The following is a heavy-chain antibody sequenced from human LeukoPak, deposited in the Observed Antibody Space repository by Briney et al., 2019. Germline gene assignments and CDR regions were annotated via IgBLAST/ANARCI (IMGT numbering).Heavy chain of an antibody. CDR2: IHYTVNT. Sequence: PSETLSLTCTVSGGSVSSDYWNWIRQPPGKGLELIGYIHYTVNTNDNPALKSRVTISMDAPKNQFSLKLSSVTAADTALYYCARRSTYGFFDYWGQGTLVTVSS. CDR3: ARRSTYGFFDY. V-gene: IGHV4-59*08. CDR1: GGSVSSDY. J-gene: IGHJ4*02. D-gene: IGHD4-17*01.